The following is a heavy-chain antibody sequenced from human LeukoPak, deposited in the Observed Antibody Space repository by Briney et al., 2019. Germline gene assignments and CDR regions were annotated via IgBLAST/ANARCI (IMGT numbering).Heavy chain of an antibody. CDR2: ISCTSNYR. Sequence: PGGSQRLSCATCGHILRIYSPNGVREARGKGLEWGSYISCTSNYRYYTDALKGRYTISRDNAEDTLYLQKKTAIGEDTAVLYCAKATGYLLWGQGNLVTVSP. CDR1: GHILRIYS. V-gene: IGHV3-21*04. J-gene: IGHJ4*02. D-gene: IGHD5-18*01. CDR3: AKATGYLL.